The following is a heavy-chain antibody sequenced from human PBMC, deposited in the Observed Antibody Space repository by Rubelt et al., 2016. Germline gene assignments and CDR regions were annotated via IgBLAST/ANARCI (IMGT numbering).Heavy chain of an antibody. D-gene: IGHD4-11*01. J-gene: IGHJ3*02. CDR2: ISAYNGKT. V-gene: IGHV1-18*01. CDR3: ARGARRYSMDPRNAFDI. CDR1: GYTFTSYG. Sequence: QVQLVQSGAEVKKPGASVKVPCKASGYTFTSYGISWVRQAPGQGLEWMGWISAYNGKTNYAQKLQGRVPMTTDTSTSTAYRELRSLRSDDTAVYYCARGARRYSMDPRNAFDIWGQGTMVTVSS.